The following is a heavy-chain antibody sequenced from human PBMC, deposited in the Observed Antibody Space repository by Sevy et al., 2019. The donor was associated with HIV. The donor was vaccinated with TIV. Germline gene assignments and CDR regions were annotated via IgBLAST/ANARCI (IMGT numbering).Heavy chain of an antibody. CDR3: ARDRDETYYDFWSGPNYFDY. J-gene: IGHJ4*02. V-gene: IGHV3-21*01. CDR2: VSSSSSYI. Sequence: GGSLRLSCAASGFTFSSYSMNWVRQAPGKGLEWVSSVSSSSSYIHYADSVKGRFTISRDNAKNSLYLQMNSLRAEDTAVYYCARDRDETYYDFWSGPNYFDYWGQGTLVTVSS. D-gene: IGHD3-3*01. CDR1: GFTFSSYS.